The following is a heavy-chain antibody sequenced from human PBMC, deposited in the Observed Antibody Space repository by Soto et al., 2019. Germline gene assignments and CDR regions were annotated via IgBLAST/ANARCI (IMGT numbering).Heavy chain of an antibody. V-gene: IGHV1-58*02. CDR3: SMDRPDIAIGWPV. Sequence: QMQLVQSGPEVKKPGTSVKVSCKASGFDFGSFGIQWLRQSHGQGFEWIGWIVVGTGNTNYAPNFLGRVTITRDMSTNTAYMDLTNLRSDDTAVYFCSMDRPDIAIGWPVWGQGTTVAVSS. J-gene: IGHJ6*02. CDR2: IVVGTGNT. D-gene: IGHD2-15*01. CDR1: GFDFGSFG.